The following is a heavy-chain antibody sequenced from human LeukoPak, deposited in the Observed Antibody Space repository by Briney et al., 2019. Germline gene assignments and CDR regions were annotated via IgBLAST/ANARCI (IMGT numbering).Heavy chain of an antibody. CDR2: ISAYNGNT. D-gene: IGHD3-22*01. CDR1: GYTFTSYG. Sequence: GASVKVSCKASGYTFTSYGISWVRQAPGQGLEWMGWISAYNGNTNYAQKLQGRVTMTTDTSTNTAYMELRSLRSADTALYYCARAGSYYDGSGYDSWGQGTLVTVSS. CDR3: ARAGSYYDGSGYDS. V-gene: IGHV1-18*01. J-gene: IGHJ5*02.